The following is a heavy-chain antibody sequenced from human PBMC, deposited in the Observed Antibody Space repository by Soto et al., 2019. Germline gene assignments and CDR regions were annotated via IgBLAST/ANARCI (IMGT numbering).Heavy chain of an antibody. V-gene: IGHV4-31*03. Sequence: SETLSLTCTVSGGSISSGGYYWSWIRQHPGKGLEWIGYIYYSGSTYYNPSLKSRVTISVDTSKNQFSLKLSSVTAADTAVYYCARFINPSFPYWFDPWGQGTPVTVAS. J-gene: IGHJ5*02. CDR3: ARFINPSFPYWFDP. CDR1: GGSISSGGYY. D-gene: IGHD3-10*01. CDR2: IYYSGST.